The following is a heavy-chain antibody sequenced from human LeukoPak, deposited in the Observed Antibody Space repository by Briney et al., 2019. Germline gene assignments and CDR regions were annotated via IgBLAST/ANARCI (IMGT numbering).Heavy chain of an antibody. CDR1: GFTFSSHW. J-gene: IGHJ4*02. D-gene: IGHD4-17*01. CDR3: ARDYGDYNFDY. V-gene: IGHV3-30-3*01. Sequence: GGSLRLSCAASGFTFSSHWMIWVRQAPGKGLEWVAVISYDGSNKYYADSVKGRFTISRDNSKNTLYLQMNSLRAEDTAVYYCARDYGDYNFDYWGQGTLVTVSS. CDR2: ISYDGSNK.